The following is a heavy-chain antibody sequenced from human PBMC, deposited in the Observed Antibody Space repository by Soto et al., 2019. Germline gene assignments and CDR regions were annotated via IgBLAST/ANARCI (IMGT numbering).Heavy chain of an antibody. J-gene: IGHJ4*02. CDR1: GSSTNSSGYY. CDR2: MFYGVST. Sequence: SETLSLTCTVSGSSTNSSGYYWGWIRQPPGKGLEWIGSMFYGVSTYYNPSLKSRVTVSVDTSKNQFSLNLRSVTAADTAVYYCARLPSRHLVDYWGQGTLVTVSS. D-gene: IGHD3-3*02. V-gene: IGHV4-39*01. CDR3: ARLPSRHLVDY.